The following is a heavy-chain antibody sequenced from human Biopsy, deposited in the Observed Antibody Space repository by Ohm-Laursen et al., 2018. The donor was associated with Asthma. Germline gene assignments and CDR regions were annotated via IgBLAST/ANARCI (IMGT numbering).Heavy chain of an antibody. D-gene: IGHD3-3*01. V-gene: IGHV3-30*03. Sequence: GQTLSLTCAASGFTFSSYGMHWVRQAPGKGLEWVAVISYDGSNKYYADSVKGRFTISRDNSKNTLYLQMNSLRAEDTAVYYCASQSSGPDFWSGYYYFDYWGQGTLVTV. CDR3: ASQSSGPDFWSGYYYFDY. J-gene: IGHJ4*02. CDR2: ISYDGSNK. CDR1: GFTFSSYG.